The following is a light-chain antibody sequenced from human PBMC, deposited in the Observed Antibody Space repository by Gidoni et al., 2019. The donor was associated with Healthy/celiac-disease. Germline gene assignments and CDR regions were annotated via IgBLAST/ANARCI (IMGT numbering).Light chain of an antibody. V-gene: IGKV3-15*01. J-gene: IGKJ1*01. CDR1: QSLSSN. Sequence: EIVMTQSPATPSVFPGERATLSCRASQSLSSNLAWYQQKPGQAPRLLIYGASTRATGIPARFSGSGSGTEFTLTISSLQSEDFAVYYCQQYNNWPTWTFGQGTKVEIK. CDR3: QQYNNWPTWT. CDR2: GAS.